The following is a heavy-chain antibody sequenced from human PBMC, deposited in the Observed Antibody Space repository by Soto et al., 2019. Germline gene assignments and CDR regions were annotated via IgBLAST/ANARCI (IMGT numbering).Heavy chain of an antibody. CDR1: GFTVIRNY. Sequence: GGSLRLSCAASGFTVIRNYMTWVRRAPGKGLEWVSIIYGGGNTYYADSVKGRFTISRDNSKNTLYLQMNSLRAEDTAVYYCAKSITARPFDYWGQGALVTVSS. D-gene: IGHD6-6*01. CDR3: AKSITARPFDY. CDR2: IYGGGNT. J-gene: IGHJ4*02. V-gene: IGHV3-53*01.